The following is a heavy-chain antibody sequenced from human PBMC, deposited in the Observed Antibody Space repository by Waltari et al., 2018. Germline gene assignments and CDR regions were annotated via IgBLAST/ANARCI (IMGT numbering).Heavy chain of an antibody. J-gene: IGHJ4*02. V-gene: IGHV1-2*02. CDR1: GYTFTGYY. CDR2: INPNSGGT. D-gene: IGHD4-17*01. Sequence: QVQLVQSGAEVKKPGASVKVSCKASGYTFTGYYMHWVRQAPGQGLEWMGWINPNSGGTNYAQKVQGRVTRTRDTSISTAYMELSRLRSDDTAGYYCAIDYELEVFDYWGQGTLVTVSS. CDR3: AIDYELEVFDY.